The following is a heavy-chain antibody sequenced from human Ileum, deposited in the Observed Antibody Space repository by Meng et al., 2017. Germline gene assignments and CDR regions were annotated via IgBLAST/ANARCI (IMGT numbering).Heavy chain of an antibody. J-gene: IGHJ2*01. CDR2: SYNSGST. CDR3: ARGVGGWYFDL. D-gene: IGHD1-26*01. CDR1: GGSISNDY. V-gene: IGHV4-59*01. Sequence: SETLSLTCTVSGGSISNDYWSWIRQPPGKGLEWIGYSYNSGSTDYNPSLKSRVTISVDTSKNQFSLMLSSVTAADTAVYYCARGVGGWYFDLWGRGTLVTVSS.